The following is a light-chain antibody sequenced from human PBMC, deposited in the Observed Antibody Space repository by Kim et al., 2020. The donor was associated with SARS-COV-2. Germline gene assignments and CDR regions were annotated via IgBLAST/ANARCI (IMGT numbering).Light chain of an antibody. CDR3: NSRDSNDYVV. Sequence: VALGQTGRSTCQGNSLRSYYATWYQQKPGQAPKVVIYGKDNRPSGVPDRFSGSSSGNTAYLTITGTQAGDEADYYCNSRDSNDYVVFGGGTKVTVL. CDR2: GKD. V-gene: IGLV3-19*01. J-gene: IGLJ2*01. CDR1: SLRSYY.